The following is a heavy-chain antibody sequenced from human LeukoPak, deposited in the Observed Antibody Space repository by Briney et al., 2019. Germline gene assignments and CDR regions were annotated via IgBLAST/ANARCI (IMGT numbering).Heavy chain of an antibody. CDR2: INPNSGGT. V-gene: IGHV1-2*02. CDR3: AREDGYNPESLFDY. J-gene: IGHJ4*02. CDR1: GYTFTDYY. D-gene: IGHD5-24*01. Sequence: ASVTVSYKASGYTFTDYYMHWVRPAPGQGGAWVGWINPNSGGTNYAQKFQGRVTMTRDTSISTAYMELSRLRSDDTAVYYCAREDGYNPESLFDYWGQGTLVTVSS.